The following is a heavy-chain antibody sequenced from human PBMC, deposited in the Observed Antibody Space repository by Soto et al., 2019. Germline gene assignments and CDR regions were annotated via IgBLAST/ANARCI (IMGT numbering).Heavy chain of an antibody. J-gene: IGHJ5*02. D-gene: IGHD3-10*01. Sequence: PSETLSLTCTVSGGSISSYYWSWIRQPPGKGLEWIGYIYYSGSTNYNPSPKSRVTISVDTSKNQFSLKLSSVTAAVTAVYYCARSFFGKFDPWGQGTLVTVSS. CDR1: GGSISSYY. V-gene: IGHV4-59*08. CDR2: IYYSGST. CDR3: ARSFFGKFDP.